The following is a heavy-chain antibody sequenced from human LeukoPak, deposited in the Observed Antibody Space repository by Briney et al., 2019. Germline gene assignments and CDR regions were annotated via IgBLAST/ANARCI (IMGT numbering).Heavy chain of an antibody. CDR3: AKDFARGSCGY. V-gene: IGHV3-30*18. CDR1: GFTFSSYG. D-gene: IGHD2-15*01. Sequence: PGGSLRLSCAASGFTFSSYGMHWVRQAPGKGLEWVAVISYDGSNKYYADSVKGRFTISRDNSKNTLYLQMNSLSAEDTAVYYCAKDFARGSCGYWGQGTLVTVSS. J-gene: IGHJ4*02. CDR2: ISYDGSNK.